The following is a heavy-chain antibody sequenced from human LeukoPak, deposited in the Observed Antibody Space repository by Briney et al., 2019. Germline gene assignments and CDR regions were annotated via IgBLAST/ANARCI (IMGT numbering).Heavy chain of an antibody. V-gene: IGHV3-15*01. CDR1: GFTFSNAW. J-gene: IGHJ4*02. CDR3: TTDWDPRYYYDSSGYYSIDY. CDR2: IKSKTDGGTT. Sequence: GGSLRLSCAASGFTFSNAWTSWVRQAPGKGLEWVGRIKSKTDGGTTDYAAPVKGRFTISRDDSKNTLYLQMNSLKTEDTAVYYCTTDWDPRYYYDSSGYYSIDYWGQGTLVTVSS. D-gene: IGHD3-22*01.